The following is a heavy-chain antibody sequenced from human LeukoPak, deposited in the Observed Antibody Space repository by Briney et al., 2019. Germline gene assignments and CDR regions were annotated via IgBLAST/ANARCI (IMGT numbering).Heavy chain of an antibody. CDR2: ISGSGGGT. J-gene: IGHJ2*01. CDR3: ANRKPSQDWYFDL. V-gene: IGHV3-23*01. CDR1: GFTFSSYV. Sequence: PGGSLRLSCAASGFTFSSYVMSWVRRAPGKGLEWVSSISGSGGGTHYADSVKGRFTISRDNSKNTLYLQVNSLRAEDTAVYYCANRKPSQDWYFDLWGRGTLVTVSS.